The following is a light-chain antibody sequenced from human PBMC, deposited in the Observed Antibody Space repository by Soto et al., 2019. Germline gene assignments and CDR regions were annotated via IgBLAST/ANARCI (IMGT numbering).Light chain of an antibody. CDR3: QQYSSYWT. V-gene: IGKV1-5*03. CDR2: KAS. CDR1: QSISTW. Sequence: DIRMTQSPSTLPASVGDRVTITCRASQSISTWLAWYQQKPGKAPNLLIYKASYLASGVPSRFSGGGSGTEFTLTISSLQPDDFATYYCQQYSSYWTFGQGTKGEIK. J-gene: IGKJ1*01.